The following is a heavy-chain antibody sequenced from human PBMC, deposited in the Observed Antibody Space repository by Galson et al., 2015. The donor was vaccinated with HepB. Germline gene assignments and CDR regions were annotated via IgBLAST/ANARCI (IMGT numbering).Heavy chain of an antibody. CDR2: IVGSAGST. V-gene: IGHV3-23*01. CDR1: GFTFSRNA. Sequence: SLRLSCAASGFTFSRNAMSWVRQAPGKGLEWVSTIVGSAGSTNYADSVKGRFTISRDNSKNMLYLQMNSLRAEDTAVYYCAEDNGALDYWGQGTLVIVSS. J-gene: IGHJ4*02. D-gene: IGHD4-17*01. CDR3: AEDNGALDY.